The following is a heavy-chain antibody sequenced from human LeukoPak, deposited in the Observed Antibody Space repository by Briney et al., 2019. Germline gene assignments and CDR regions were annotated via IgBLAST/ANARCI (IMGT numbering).Heavy chain of an antibody. CDR1: GFTFSSYA. V-gene: IGHV3-23*01. CDR2: ISGSGGST. D-gene: IGHD2-15*01. Sequence: GGSLRLSCAASGFTFSSYAMSWVRQAPGKGLEWVSAISGSGGSTYYAASVKGRFTISRDNSKNTLYLQMNSLRAEDAAVYYCAKAPVTSCRGAFCYPFDYWGQGTLVTVSS. CDR3: AKAPVTSCRGAFCYPFDY. J-gene: IGHJ4*02.